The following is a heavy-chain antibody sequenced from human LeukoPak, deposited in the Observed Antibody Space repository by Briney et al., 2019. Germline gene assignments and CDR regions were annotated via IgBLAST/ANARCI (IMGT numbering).Heavy chain of an antibody. J-gene: IGHJ6*02. Sequence: GGSLRLSCAASGFTFSSYWMHWVRQAPGKGLMWVSRIKSDGSETSYADSVEGRFTISRDNARNTLYLQMNSLRPEDTAIYYCASDRVFYGLDVWGQGTTVTVSS. CDR3: ASDRVFYGLDV. V-gene: IGHV3-74*01. CDR1: GFTFSSYW. CDR2: IKSDGSET.